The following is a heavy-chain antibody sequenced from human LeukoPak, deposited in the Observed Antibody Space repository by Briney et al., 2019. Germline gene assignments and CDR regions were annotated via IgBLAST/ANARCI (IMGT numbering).Heavy chain of an antibody. Sequence: EASVKVSCKASGYTFTGYYMHWVRQAPGQGLEWMGWINPNSGGTNYAQKFQGRVTMTRDTSISTAYMELSSLRSEDTAVYYCARAPRGGSYLLYYYYYYMDVWGKGTTVTVSS. CDR1: GYTFTGYY. V-gene: IGHV1-2*02. D-gene: IGHD1-26*01. J-gene: IGHJ6*03. CDR3: ARAPRGGSYLLYYYYYYMDV. CDR2: INPNSGGT.